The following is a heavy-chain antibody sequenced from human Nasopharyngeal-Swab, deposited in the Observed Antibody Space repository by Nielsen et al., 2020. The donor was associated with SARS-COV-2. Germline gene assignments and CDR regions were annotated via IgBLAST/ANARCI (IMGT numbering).Heavy chain of an antibody. J-gene: IGHJ6*02. V-gene: IGHV4-39*01. CDR1: GGSISSSGYY. CDR3: ARHPFYYGMDV. Sequence: SETLSLTCTVSGGSISSSGYYWGWIRQPPGKGLEWIGSIYYSGSTYYNPSLKSRVTISVDTSKNQFSLKLSSVTAADTAVYYCARHPFYYGMDVWGQGTTVTVSS. CDR2: IYYSGST.